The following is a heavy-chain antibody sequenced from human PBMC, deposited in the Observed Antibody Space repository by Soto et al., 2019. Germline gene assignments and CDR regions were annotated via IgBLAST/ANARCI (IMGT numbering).Heavy chain of an antibody. CDR1: GFTFSSYA. CDR2: ISGSGGST. D-gene: IGHD6-19*01. CDR3: AKGVIAVAGSFDY. Sequence: GGSLRLSCAASGFTFSSYAMSWVRQAPGKGLEWVSAISGSGGSTYYADSVKGRFTISRDNSKNTLYLQMNSLRAEDTGVYYGAKGVIAVAGSFDYWGQGTLVTVSS. V-gene: IGHV3-23*01. J-gene: IGHJ4*02.